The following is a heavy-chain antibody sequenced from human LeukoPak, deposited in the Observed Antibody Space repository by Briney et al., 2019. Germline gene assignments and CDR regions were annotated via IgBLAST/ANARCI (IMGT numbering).Heavy chain of an antibody. CDR2: IIPIFGIA. Sequence: SVKVSCKASGGTFSSYAISWVRQAPGQGLEWMGRIIPIFGIANYAQKFQGRVTITADKSTSTAYMELSSLRSEDTAVYYCARDLGYGSGSYFPNWFDPWGQETLVTVSS. CDR3: ARDLGYGSGSYFPNWFDP. CDR1: GGTFSSYA. V-gene: IGHV1-69*04. D-gene: IGHD3-10*01. J-gene: IGHJ5*02.